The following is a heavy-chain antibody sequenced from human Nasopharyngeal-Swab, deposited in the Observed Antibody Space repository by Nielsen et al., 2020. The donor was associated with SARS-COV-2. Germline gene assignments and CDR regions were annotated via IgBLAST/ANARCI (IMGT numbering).Heavy chain of an antibody. D-gene: IGHD1-1*01. V-gene: IGHV3-48*03. CDR3: ARTNSPYYCYGMDV. Sequence: SCAASGFTFSSYEMNWVRQAPGKGLEWVSYISSSGSTIYYADSVKGRFTISRDNAKNSLYLQMNSLRAEDTAVYYCARTNSPYYCYGMDVWGQGTTVTVSS. CDR2: ISSSGSTI. CDR1: GFTFSSYE. J-gene: IGHJ6*02.